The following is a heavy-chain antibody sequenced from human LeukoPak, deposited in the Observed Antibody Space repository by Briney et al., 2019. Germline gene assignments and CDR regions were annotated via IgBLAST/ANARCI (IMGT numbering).Heavy chain of an antibody. J-gene: IGHJ4*02. D-gene: IGHD3-10*01. CDR3: ASFMVRGAKGYFDY. CDR1: GGSISSSSYY. Sequence: PETLSLTCTVSGGSISSSSYYWGRIRQPPGKGLEWIGYIYYSGSTNYNPSLKSRVTISVDTSKNQFSLKLSSVTAADTAVYYCASFMVRGAKGYFDYWGQGTLVTVSS. CDR2: IYYSGST. V-gene: IGHV4-61*05.